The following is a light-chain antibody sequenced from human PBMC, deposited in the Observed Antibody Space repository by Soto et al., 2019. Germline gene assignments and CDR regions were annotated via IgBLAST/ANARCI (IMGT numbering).Light chain of an antibody. V-gene: IGKV1-9*01. J-gene: IGKJ4*01. CDR1: QGISSY. CDR2: AAP. CDR3: QQLKNYPLT. Sequence: DIQLTQSPSFLSASVGDRVTITCRASQGISSYLAWYQQRAGKAPKFLMYAAPTLQSGVPSRFSGSGSGTEFALTISSLQPEDFATYYCQQLKNYPLTFGGGTKVE.